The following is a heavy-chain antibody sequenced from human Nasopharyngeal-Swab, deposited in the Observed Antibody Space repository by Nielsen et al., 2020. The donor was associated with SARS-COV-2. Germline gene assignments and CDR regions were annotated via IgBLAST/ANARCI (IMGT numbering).Heavy chain of an antibody. J-gene: IGHJ4*02. CDR3: ARVPRDRSGWHFDY. D-gene: IGHD6-19*01. CDR1: GFTFSDYY. Sequence: GESLKISCAASGFTFSDYYMSWIRQAPGKGLEWVSSISSSGSTIYYADSVKGRFTISRDNAKNSLYLQMNSLRAEDTAVYYCARVPRDRSGWHFDYWGQGTLVTVSS. V-gene: IGHV3-11*01. CDR2: ISSSGSTI.